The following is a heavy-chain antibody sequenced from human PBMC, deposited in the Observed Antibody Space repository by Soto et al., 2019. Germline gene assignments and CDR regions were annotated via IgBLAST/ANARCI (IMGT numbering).Heavy chain of an antibody. Sequence: SETLSLTCTVSGGTICSYDWSWIRKPPGKGLEWIGYIYYSGSTNYNPSLKSRVTISVDTSKNQFSLKLSSVTAADTAVYYCARASGYYSYYFDYWGQGTLVTVSS. D-gene: IGHD3-22*01. J-gene: IGHJ4*02. V-gene: IGHV4-59*01. CDR2: IYYSGST. CDR1: GGTICSYD. CDR3: ARASGYYSYYFDY.